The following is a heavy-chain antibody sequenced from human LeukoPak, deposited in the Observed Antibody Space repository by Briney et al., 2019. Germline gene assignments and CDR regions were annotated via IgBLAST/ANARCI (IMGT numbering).Heavy chain of an antibody. V-gene: IGHV3-74*01. CDR2: INTDESKI. D-gene: IGHD3-16*01. Sequence: GGSLRLSCAASGFTFSSHWMHWVRQTPGKGLVWVSRINTDESKINHADSVKGRFTISRDNAKDTLYLHMNSLTAEDTAVYYCARDLGVVRATVSLDCWGQGTLVTVSS. CDR1: GFTFSSHW. J-gene: IGHJ4*02. CDR3: ARDLGVVRATVSLDC.